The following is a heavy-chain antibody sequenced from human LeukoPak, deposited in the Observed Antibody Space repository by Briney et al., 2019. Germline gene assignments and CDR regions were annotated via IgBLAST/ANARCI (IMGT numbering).Heavy chain of an antibody. V-gene: IGHV4-34*01. CDR1: GGSFSGYY. J-gene: IGHJ6*03. CDR2: INHSGST. D-gene: IGHD6-6*01. Sequence: PSEALSLTCAVYGGSFSGYYWSWIRQPPGKGLEWIGEINHSGSTNYNPSLKGRVTISVDTSKNQFSLKLSSVTAADTAVYYCARTVIAARYYYYYYMDVWGKGTTVTVSS. CDR3: ARTVIAARYYYYYYMDV.